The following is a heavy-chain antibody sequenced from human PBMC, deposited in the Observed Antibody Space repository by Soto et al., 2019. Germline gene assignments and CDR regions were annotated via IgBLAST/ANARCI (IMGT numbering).Heavy chain of an antibody. CDR1: GYSFTSYW. CDR3: AQNGFTAAAGFDI. CDR2: IYPGDSDT. J-gene: IGHJ3*02. V-gene: IGHV5-51*01. D-gene: IGHD6-13*01. Sequence: GESLKISCKGSGYSFTSYWIGWVRQMPGKGLEWVGIIYPGDSDTRYSPSFQGQVTISADKSISTAYLQWSSLKASDTAMYYCAQNGFTAAAGFDIWGQGTMVTVSS.